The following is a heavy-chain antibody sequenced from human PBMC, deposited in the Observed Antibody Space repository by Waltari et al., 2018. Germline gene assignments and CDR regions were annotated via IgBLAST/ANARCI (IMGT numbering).Heavy chain of an antibody. J-gene: IGHJ6*02. Sequence: SGGRVPQSGGSLRLSCAASEFSFSSYWMHWVRHAPGKGLVWVSRTNADGSSTDYADFAKGRFTVSRDNAKNTLTLQMNSLRVEDTAVYYCARDLNYDFWSGYHERFYYYGLDLWGQGTAVTVYS. CDR3: ARDLNYDFWSGYHERFYYYGLDL. CDR1: EFSFSSYW. CDR2: TNADGSST. D-gene: IGHD3-3*01. V-gene: IGHV3-74*01.